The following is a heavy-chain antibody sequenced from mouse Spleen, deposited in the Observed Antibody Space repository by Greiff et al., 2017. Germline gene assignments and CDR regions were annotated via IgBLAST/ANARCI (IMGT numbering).Heavy chain of an antibody. CDR1: GYSITSGYD. Sequence: DVKLQESGPGMVKPSQSLSLTCTVTGYSITSGYDWHWIRHFPGNKLEWMGYISYSGSTNYNPSLKSRISITHDTSKNHFFLKLNSVTTEDTATYYCARDGYYLAWFAYWGQGTLVTVSA. CDR2: ISYSGST. J-gene: IGHJ3*01. V-gene: IGHV3-1*01. CDR3: ARDGYYLAWFAY. D-gene: IGHD2-3*01.